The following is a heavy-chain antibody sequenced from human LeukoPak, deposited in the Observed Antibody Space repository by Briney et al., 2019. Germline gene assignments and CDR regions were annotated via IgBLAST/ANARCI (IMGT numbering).Heavy chain of an antibody. CDR1: GFTVSHNY. J-gene: IGHJ4*02. CDR3: ARDLSGPLDY. V-gene: IGHV3-66*01. D-gene: IGHD6-25*01. CDR2: IYSGGST. Sequence: GGSLRLSCAASGFTVSHNYMNWVRQAPGKGLEWVSVIYSGGSTNYADSVKGRFTISRDNSKNTLYLQMNSLRAEDTAVYYCARDLSGPLDYWGQGTLVTVSS.